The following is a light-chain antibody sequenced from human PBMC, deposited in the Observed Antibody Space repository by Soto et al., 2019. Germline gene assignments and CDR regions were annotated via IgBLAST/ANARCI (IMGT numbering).Light chain of an antibody. Sequence: EIVLTQSPATLSLSPGERATLSRRASQSVSRYLAWYQQKPGQAPRLLIYDASNRATGIPARFSGSGSGTDFTLTISSLEPEDFAVYYCQQRSNWPPIYTFGQGTKLEIK. V-gene: IGKV3-11*01. CDR1: QSVSRY. CDR2: DAS. J-gene: IGKJ2*01. CDR3: QQRSNWPPIYT.